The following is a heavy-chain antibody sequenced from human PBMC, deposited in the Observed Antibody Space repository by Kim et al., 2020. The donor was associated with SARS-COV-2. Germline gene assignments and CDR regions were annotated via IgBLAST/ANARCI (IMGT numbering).Heavy chain of an antibody. CDR2: ISYDGSNK. D-gene: IGHD3-3*01. CDR3: AKPPGGFWSGYYTGVYFQH. V-gene: IGHV3-30*18. CDR1: GFTFSSYG. J-gene: IGHJ1*01. Sequence: GGSLRLSCAASGFTFSSYGMHWVRQAPGKGLEWVAVISYDGSNKYYADSVKGRFTISRDNSKNTLYLQMNSLRAEDTAVYYCAKPPGGFWSGYYTGVYFQHWGQGTLVTVSS.